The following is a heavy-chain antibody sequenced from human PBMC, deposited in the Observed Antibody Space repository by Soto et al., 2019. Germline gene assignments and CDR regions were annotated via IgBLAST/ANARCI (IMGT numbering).Heavy chain of an antibody. CDR1: GFTFSSNS. CDR2: ISSSSSTR. Sequence: EVQVVESGGGLVQPGGSLRLSCAASGFTFSSNSMNWVRQAPGKGLEWISYISSSSSTRYADAVEGRFTISRDNAKNSRSLQMDSLRDANTDVYYCARVIWSGHLTSDLWGQGTLVTVSS. J-gene: IGHJ5*02. D-gene: IGHD3-3*01. V-gene: IGHV3-48*02. CDR3: ARVIWSGHLTSDL.